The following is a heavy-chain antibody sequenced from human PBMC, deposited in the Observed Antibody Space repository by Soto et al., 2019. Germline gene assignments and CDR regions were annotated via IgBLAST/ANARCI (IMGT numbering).Heavy chain of an antibody. CDR2: MNPNSGNT. Sequence: ASVKVSCKASGYTFTSYDINWVRQATGQELEWMGWMNPNSGNTGYAQKFQGRVTMTRNTSISTAYMELSSLRSEDTAVYYCARAFVTIFGVVTLAFDYWGQGTLVTVSS. CDR3: ARAFVTIFGVVTLAFDY. V-gene: IGHV1-8*01. J-gene: IGHJ4*02. CDR1: GYTFTSYD. D-gene: IGHD3-3*01.